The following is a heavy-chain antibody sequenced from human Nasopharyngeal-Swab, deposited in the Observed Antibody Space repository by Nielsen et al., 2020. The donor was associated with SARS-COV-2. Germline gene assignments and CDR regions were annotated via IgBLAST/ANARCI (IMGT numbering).Heavy chain of an antibody. CDR2: IRNKANSYTT. J-gene: IGHJ4*02. D-gene: IGHD7-27*01. CDR1: GFGFSDHY. CDR3: TASTGDFRYFDY. V-gene: IGHV3-72*01. Sequence: GESLKISCAGSGFGFSDHYMGWVRQAPGKGLEWVGRIRNKANSYTTEYAASVKGRFAISRDDSRNSLFLQINSLEPEDTAVYYCTASTGDFRYFDYWGQGTLVTVSS.